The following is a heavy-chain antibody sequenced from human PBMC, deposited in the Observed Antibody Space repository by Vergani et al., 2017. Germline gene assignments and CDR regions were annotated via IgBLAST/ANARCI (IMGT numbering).Heavy chain of an antibody. V-gene: IGHV4-39*01. Sequence: QLQLQESGPGLVKPSETLSLTCTVSVGSISSSSYYWGWIRQPPGKGLEWIGSIYYSGSTYYNPSLKSRVTISVDTSKNQFSLKLSSVTAADTAVYYCARRSTFSEEAFDIWGQGTMVTVSS. CDR2: IYYSGST. CDR1: VGSISSSSYY. J-gene: IGHJ3*02. CDR3: ARRSTFSEEAFDI.